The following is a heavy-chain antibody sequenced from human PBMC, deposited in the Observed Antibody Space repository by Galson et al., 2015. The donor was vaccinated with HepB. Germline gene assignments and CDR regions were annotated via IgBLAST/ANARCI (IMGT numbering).Heavy chain of an antibody. D-gene: IGHD3-3*01. V-gene: IGHV3-49*03. Sequence: SLRLSCAASGFTFGDYAMSWFRQAPGKGLEWVRFIRSKAYGGTTEYAASVKGRFTISRDDSKSVAYLQMNSLKTEDTAVYYCSRGGYYDFWSDAFDIWGQGTMVTVSS. CDR2: IRSKAYGGTT. CDR3: SRGGYYDFWSDAFDI. J-gene: IGHJ3*02. CDR1: GFTFGDYA.